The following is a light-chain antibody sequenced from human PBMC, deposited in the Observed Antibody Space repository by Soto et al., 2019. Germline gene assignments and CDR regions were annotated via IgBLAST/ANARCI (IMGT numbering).Light chain of an antibody. Sequence: QSALTQPASVSGCPGQSITISCTGTSSDVGGYNYVSWYQQHPGKAPKLMIYDVSNRPSGVSNRFSGSKSGNTASLTISGLQAEYEADYYCSSYTSSSTRVFGGGTKVTVL. V-gene: IGLV2-14*01. J-gene: IGLJ3*02. CDR1: SSDVGGYNY. CDR3: SSYTSSSTRV. CDR2: DVS.